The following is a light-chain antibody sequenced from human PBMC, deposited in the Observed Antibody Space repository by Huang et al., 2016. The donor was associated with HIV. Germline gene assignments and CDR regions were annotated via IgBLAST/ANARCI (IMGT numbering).Light chain of an antibody. CDR2: AAS. CDR3: LQHHAYPRT. J-gene: IGKJ1*01. Sequence: DIQLTQSPSAMSASVGDRVSITCRASQGIANYLVWFTQRPGGAPKRLIDAASSLQSGVPSRFSGSGSVTKFTLTISGLQPEDFATYYCLQHHAYPRTFGQGTKVEV. V-gene: IGKV1-17*03. CDR1: QGIANY.